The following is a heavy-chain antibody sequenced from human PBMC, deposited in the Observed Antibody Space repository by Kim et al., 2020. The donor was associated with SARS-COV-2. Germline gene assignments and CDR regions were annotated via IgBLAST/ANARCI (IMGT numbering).Heavy chain of an antibody. CDR3: ARLGGMSTRHYGMDV. CDR1: GSTFGNYG. V-gene: IGHV3-33*03. Sequence: GGSLRLSCAASGSTFGNYGMHWVRQAPGKGLEWVGVILYDGEKKNYADSVQGQFTIARDNSKTTLYLEMNSLRAEDPAVYYCARLGGMSTRHYGMDVWGQGTTVTVSS. CDR2: ILYDGEKK. J-gene: IGHJ6*02. D-gene: IGHD3-16*01.